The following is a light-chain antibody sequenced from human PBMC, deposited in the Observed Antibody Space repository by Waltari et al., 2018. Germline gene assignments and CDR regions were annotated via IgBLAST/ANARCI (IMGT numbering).Light chain of an antibody. J-gene: IGLJ2*01. CDR3: SSYTSSSVVV. Sequence: QSALTQPASVSGSPGQSITISCTGTSSDVGGYNYVSWYQQHPGKAPKRMIYDVSTRPSGVFNRFSGSKSGNTASLTISGLQAEDEADYYCSSYTSSSVVVFGGGTKLTVL. CDR1: SSDVGGYNY. V-gene: IGLV2-14*03. CDR2: DVS.